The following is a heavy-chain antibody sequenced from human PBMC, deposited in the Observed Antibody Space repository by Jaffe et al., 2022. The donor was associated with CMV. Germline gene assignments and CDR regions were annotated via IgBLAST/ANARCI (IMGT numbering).Heavy chain of an antibody. CDR2: INGETGNT. CDR1: GYTFSHHA. D-gene: IGHD6-19*01. J-gene: IGHJ4*02. Sequence: QVQLVQSGAEVKKPGASVKISCKASGYTFSHHAIHWVRQAPGHGLEWMGWINGETGNTKYSQRLQGRVTITRETSASAAYMELRSLSSEDTALYYCVREGTIGWYDNFDYWGLGTLVTVTS. CDR3: VREGTIGWYDNFDY. V-gene: IGHV1-3*01.